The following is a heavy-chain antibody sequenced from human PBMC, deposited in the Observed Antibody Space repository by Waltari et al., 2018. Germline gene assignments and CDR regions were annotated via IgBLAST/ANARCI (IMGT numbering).Heavy chain of an antibody. Sequence: QVQLQQWGAGLLKPSETLSLTCAVYGGSFSGYYWSWIRQPPGKGLEWIGEINHSGSTNYNPALKSRVTISVDTSKNQFSLKLSSVTAADTAVYYCASDYGDYVFDYWGQGTLVTVSS. D-gene: IGHD4-17*01. J-gene: IGHJ4*02. CDR1: GGSFSGYY. V-gene: IGHV4-34*01. CDR2: INHSGST. CDR3: ASDYGDYVFDY.